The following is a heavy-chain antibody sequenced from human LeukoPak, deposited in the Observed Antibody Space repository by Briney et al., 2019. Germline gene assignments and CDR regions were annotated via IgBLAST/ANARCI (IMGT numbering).Heavy chain of an antibody. CDR3: ARGMEKSSAYQH. J-gene: IGHJ4*02. CDR2: IYNSGST. D-gene: IGHD3-22*01. CDR1: GGSISSGTYY. V-gene: IGHV4-61*02. Sequence: SQTLSLTCSVSGGSISSGTYYWNWIRQPAGKGLEWIGRIYNSGSTNYNPSLKSRVTISVDTSKNQFSLKLSSVTAADTALYYCARGMEKSSAYQHWGQGTLLTVSS.